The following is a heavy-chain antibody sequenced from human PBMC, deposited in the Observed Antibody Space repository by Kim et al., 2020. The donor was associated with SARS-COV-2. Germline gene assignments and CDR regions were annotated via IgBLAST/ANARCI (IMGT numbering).Heavy chain of an antibody. CDR2: IWYDGSNK. J-gene: IGHJ6*02. Sequence: GGSLRLSCAASGFTFSSYGMHWVRQAPGKGLEWVAVIWYDGSNKYYADSVKGRFTISRDNSKNTLYLQMNSLRAEDTAVYYCARGGYDILTGYYTSYGMDVWGQGTTVTVSS. CDR1: GFTFSSYG. V-gene: IGHV3-33*01. CDR3: ARGGYDILTGYYTSYGMDV. D-gene: IGHD3-9*01.